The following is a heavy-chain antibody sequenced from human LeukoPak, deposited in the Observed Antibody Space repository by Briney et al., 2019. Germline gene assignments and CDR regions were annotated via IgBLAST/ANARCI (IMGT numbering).Heavy chain of an antibody. Sequence: PGGSLRLSCAASGFTFSTYTMNWVRQAPGKGLEWVSSISSSSSYLYYADSVKGRFTISRDNAKNSLYLQMNSLRAEDTAVYYCARGRYNYGYIYDYWGQGTLVTVSS. CDR1: GFTFSTYT. D-gene: IGHD5-18*01. CDR3: ARGRYNYGYIYDY. J-gene: IGHJ4*02. CDR2: ISSSSSYL. V-gene: IGHV3-21*01.